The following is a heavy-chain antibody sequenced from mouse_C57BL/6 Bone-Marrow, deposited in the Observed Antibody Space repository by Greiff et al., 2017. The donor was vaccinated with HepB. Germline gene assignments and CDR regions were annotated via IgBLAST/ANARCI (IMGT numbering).Heavy chain of an antibody. CDR3: TRREGALDFDD. V-gene: IGHV1-15*01. J-gene: IGHJ1*03. CDR2: IDPGTGGT. CDR1: GYTFPDYA. Sequence: VQLQQSGAELVRPGASVTLSCKASGYTFPDYAMHWVKQTPVHGLEWIGAIDPGTGGTACNQKFKGKARLTADKSSSTAYMELRSLTSEDSAVYYCTRREGALDFDDWGTGTTVTVSS.